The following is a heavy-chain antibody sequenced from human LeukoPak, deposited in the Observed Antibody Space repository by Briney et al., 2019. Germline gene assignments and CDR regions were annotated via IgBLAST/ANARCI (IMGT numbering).Heavy chain of an antibody. D-gene: IGHD3-22*01. CDR2: ISGSGGST. CDR1: GFTFSSYA. J-gene: IGHJ3*02. Sequence: GGSLRLSCAASGFTFSSYAMSWVRQAPGKGLEWVSAISGSGGSTYYADSVKGRFTISRDNSKNTLYLQMNSLRAEDTAVYYCAKERDYYDSSGYYTSGAFDIWGQGTMVTVSS. CDR3: AKERDYYDSSGYYTSGAFDI. V-gene: IGHV3-23*01.